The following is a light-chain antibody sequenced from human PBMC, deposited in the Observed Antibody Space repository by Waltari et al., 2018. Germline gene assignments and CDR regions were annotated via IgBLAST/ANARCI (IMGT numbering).Light chain of an antibody. CDR3: QKYGTLPAT. Sequence: DTVLTHSPGTLPVSPGARATLSCRASQSVRRTLAWYQQKPGQAPRLLIYDASTRATGVPDRFSGSGFGTDFSLTISRLEPEDFAVYYCQKYGTLPATFGQGTKVEIK. J-gene: IGKJ1*01. CDR1: QSVRRT. CDR2: DAS. V-gene: IGKV3-20*01.